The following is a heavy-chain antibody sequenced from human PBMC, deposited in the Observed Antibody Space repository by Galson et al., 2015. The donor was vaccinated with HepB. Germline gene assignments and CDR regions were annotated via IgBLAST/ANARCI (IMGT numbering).Heavy chain of an antibody. J-gene: IGHJ3*02. V-gene: IGHV3-30*02. D-gene: IGHD4-17*01. Sequence: SLRISCAAPGFTLSSYGMHWVRQAPGKGLEWVAFIRYDETNKYYADSVKGRFTISRDNSKNTLYLQMNSLRAEDTAVYYCAKETVRYGDYFAFDIWGQGTKVTVSS. CDR2: IRYDETNK. CDR3: AKETVRYGDYFAFDI. CDR1: GFTLSSYG.